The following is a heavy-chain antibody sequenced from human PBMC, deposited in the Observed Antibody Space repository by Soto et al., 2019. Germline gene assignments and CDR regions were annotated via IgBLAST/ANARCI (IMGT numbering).Heavy chain of an antibody. D-gene: IGHD5-12*01. V-gene: IGHV4-34*01. Sequence: KTQSLTCDDYGGSYSGYYWSWIRQPPGKGLEWIGEINHSGSTNYNPSLKSRVTISVDTSKNQFSLKLSSVTAADTAVYYCARGRGYSGYDWNWFDPWGQGTLVTVSS. CDR1: GGSYSGYY. J-gene: IGHJ5*02. CDR2: INHSGST. CDR3: ARGRGYSGYDWNWFDP.